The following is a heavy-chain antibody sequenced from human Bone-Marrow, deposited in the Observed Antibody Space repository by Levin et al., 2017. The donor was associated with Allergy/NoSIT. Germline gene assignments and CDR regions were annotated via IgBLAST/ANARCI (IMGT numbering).Heavy chain of an antibody. CDR1: GFTFSGFW. D-gene: IGHD3-10*01. Sequence: GESLKISCAASGFTFSGFWMSWVRQAPGKGLEWVTNINQDGSEKYSVDSVKGRFTISRDNAKNSLYLQMNSLRAEDTAVYYCASTNYYGSGSHFDYWGQGTLVTVSS. CDR3: ASTNYYGSGSHFDY. V-gene: IGHV3-7*01. J-gene: IGHJ4*02. CDR2: INQDGSEK.